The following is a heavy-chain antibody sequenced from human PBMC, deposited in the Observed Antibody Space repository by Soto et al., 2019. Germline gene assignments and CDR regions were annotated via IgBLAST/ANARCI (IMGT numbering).Heavy chain of an antibody. CDR3: ARQGGSWGGYSFDY. CDR1: GGSISGSSYY. D-gene: IGHD3-3*01. J-gene: IGHJ4*02. CDR2: IYYRGST. Sequence: LSLTCTVSGGSISGSSYYWAWIRQPPGKGPEWIGSIYYRGSTHYSPSLKSRVTISVDTSKNQISLSLTSVTATDTAVYYCARQGGSWGGYSFDYWGQGALVTVSS. V-gene: IGHV4-39*01.